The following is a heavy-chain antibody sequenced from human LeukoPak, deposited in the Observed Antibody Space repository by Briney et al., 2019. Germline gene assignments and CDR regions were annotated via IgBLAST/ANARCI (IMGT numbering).Heavy chain of an antibody. CDR2: INTNTGNP. V-gene: IGHV7-4-1*02. D-gene: IGHD6-19*01. CDR3: ARGSSSGWYSNWFDP. Sequence: ASVKVSCKASGYTFTSYAMNWVRQAPGQGLEWMGWINTNTGNPTYAQGFTGRSVFSLDTSVSTAYLQISSLKAEDTAVYYCARGSSSGWYSNWFDPWGQGTLVTVSS. J-gene: IGHJ5*02. CDR1: GYTFTSYA.